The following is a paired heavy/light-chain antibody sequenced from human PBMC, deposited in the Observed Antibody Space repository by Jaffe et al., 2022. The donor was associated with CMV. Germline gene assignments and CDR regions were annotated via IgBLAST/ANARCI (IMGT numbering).Heavy chain of an antibody. CDR3: ARVAYDSSLSGNLNNWFDP. CDR1: GGSISSSNW. CDR2: IYHSGST. Sequence: QVQLQESGPGLVKPSGTLSLTCAVSGGSISSSNWWSWVRQPPGKGLEWIGEIYHSGSTNYNPSLKSRVTISVDKSKNQFSLKLSSVTAADTAVYYCARVAYDSSLSGNLNNWFDPWGQGTLVTVSS. V-gene: IGHV4-4*02. J-gene: IGHJ5*02. D-gene: IGHD3-22*01.
Light chain of an antibody. CDR3: QSYDSSLSGWWV. Sequence: QSVLTQPPSVSGAPGQRVTISCTGSSSNIGAGYDVHWYQQLPGTAPKLLIYGNSNRPSGVPDRFSGSKSGTSASLAITGLQAEDEADYYCQSYDSSLSGWWVFGGGTKLTVL. CDR1: SSNIGAGYD. V-gene: IGLV1-40*01. CDR2: GNS. J-gene: IGLJ3*02.